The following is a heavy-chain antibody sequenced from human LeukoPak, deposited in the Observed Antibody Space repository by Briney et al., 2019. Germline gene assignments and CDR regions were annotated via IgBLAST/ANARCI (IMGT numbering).Heavy chain of an antibody. CDR2: IIPIFGTA. D-gene: IGHD3-10*01. J-gene: IGHJ4*02. V-gene: IGHV1-69*05. CDR3: AREGPYGSGSYFALDY. CDR1: GGTFSSYA. Sequence: GASVKVSCKASGGTFSSYAISWVRQAPGQGLEWMGRIIPIFGTANYAQKFQGRVTITTDESKSTAYMELSSMRSEDTAVYYCAREGPYGSGSYFALDYWGQGTLVTGSS.